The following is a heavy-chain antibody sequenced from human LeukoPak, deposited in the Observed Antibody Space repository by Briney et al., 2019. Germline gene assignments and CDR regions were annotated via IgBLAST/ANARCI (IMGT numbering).Heavy chain of an antibody. CDR3: ARETVPAIAAPRGLNY. CDR1: GYTFTDYY. J-gene: IGHJ4*02. CDR2: INPNSGDT. V-gene: IGHV1-2*02. Sequence: ASVKVSCKASGYTFTDYYIHWVRQAPGQGLEWMGWINPNSGDTNYAQKFQGRVTMTRDTSISTAYMELSRLRSDDTAVYYCARETVPAIAAPRGLNYWGQGILVTVSS. D-gene: IGHD6-13*01.